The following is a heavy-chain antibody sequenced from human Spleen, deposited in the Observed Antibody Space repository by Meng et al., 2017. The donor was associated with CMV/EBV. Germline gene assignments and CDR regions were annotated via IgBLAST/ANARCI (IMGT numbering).Heavy chain of an antibody. CDR2: ISWNSGNI. D-gene: IGHD3-3*01. J-gene: IGHJ4*02. Sequence: SLKISCAASGFTFDDYAMHWVRQPPGKGLEWVSGISWNSGNIGYADSVKGRFTISRDNSMDTVYLQMNSLKAEDAAVYYCAKDRFMEWLLGCSFDYWGQGALVTVSS. CDR3: AKDRFMEWLLGCSFDY. V-gene: IGHV3-9*01. CDR1: GFTFDDYA.